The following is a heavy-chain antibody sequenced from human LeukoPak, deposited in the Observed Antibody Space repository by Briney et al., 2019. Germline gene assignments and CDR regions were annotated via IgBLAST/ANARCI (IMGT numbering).Heavy chain of an antibody. V-gene: IGHV3-15*01. CDR2: IKRESKDEGGAK. J-gene: IGHJ4*02. Sequence: GGSLTLSCVGSGLIFSDPWMSWVRHATGEAREWGGHIKRESKDEGGAKDSGASVRGRFTISRDDSQKTLYLQMNSLQIEDTAIYYCTTGQGKTDDDYWGQGTLVTVSS. CDR1: GLIFSDPW. CDR3: TTGQGKTDDDY.